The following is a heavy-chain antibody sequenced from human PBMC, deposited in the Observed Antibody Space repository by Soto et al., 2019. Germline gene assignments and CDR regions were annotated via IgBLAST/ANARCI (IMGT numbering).Heavy chain of an antibody. D-gene: IGHD3-10*01. CDR3: ARDGLDPELDGSITMVRGVRRVRPYYYYYGMDV. Sequence: GGSLRLSCAASGFTFSSYSMNWVRQAPGKGLEWVSSISSSSSYIYYADSVKGRFTISRDNAKNSLYLQMNSLRAEDTAVYYCARDGLDPELDGSITMVRGVRRVRPYYYYYGMDVWGQGTTVTVSS. V-gene: IGHV3-21*01. CDR1: GFTFSSYS. J-gene: IGHJ6*02. CDR2: ISSSSSYI.